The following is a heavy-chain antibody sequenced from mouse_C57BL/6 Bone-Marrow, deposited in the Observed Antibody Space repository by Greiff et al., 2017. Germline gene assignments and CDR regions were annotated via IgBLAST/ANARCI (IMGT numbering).Heavy chain of an antibody. CDR1: GYTFTDYE. J-gene: IGHJ2*01. CDR2: IDPETGGT. Sequence: VQLQQSGAELVRPGASVTLSCKATGYTFTDYEMHWVKQTPVHGLEWIGAIDPETGGTAYNQKFKGKAILTADKSSSTAYMELRSLTSEDSAVYYCTVTTVVADYWGQGTTLTVSS. D-gene: IGHD1-1*01. V-gene: IGHV1-15*01. CDR3: TVTTVVADY.